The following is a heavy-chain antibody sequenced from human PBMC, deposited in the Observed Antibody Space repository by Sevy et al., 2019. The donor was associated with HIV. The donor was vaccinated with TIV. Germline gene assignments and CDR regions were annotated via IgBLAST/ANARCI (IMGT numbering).Heavy chain of an antibody. CDR3: ARDLISGSYSQSLDY. D-gene: IGHD1-26*01. Sequence: GGSRLSCAASGFNFGSHAMHWVRQAPGKGLDWVAVISSDGNSQYSADSVKGRFTISRDNSKNTLYLQMDSLRVEDTAVYYCARDLISGSYSQSLDYWGQGTLVTVSS. J-gene: IGHJ4*02. V-gene: IGHV3-30*04. CDR2: ISSDGNSQ. CDR1: GFNFGSHA.